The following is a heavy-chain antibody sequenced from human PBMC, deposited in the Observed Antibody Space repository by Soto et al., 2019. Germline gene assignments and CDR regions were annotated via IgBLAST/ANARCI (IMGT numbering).Heavy chain of an antibody. CDR2: ISPTSEYI. CDR3: ARGVGSGTYYNQYNWFDP. J-gene: IGHJ5*02. D-gene: IGHD3-10*01. CDR1: GFSFSRHS. V-gene: IGHV3-21*04. Sequence: GGSLRLSCAASGFSFSRHSMNWVRQAPGKGLEWVSSISPTSEYIYHADSVKGRFTISRDNAKNSLYLQMDSLRADDTAVYYCARGVGSGTYYNQYNWFDPWGQGTLVTVSS.